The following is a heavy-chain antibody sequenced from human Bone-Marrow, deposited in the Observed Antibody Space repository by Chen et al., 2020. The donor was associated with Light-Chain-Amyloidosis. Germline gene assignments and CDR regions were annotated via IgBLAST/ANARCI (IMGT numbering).Heavy chain of an antibody. J-gene: IGHJ4*02. CDR3: ARRRDGYNFDY. Sequence: EVQLEQSGREVQQRGESLTNSCKGSGYTFPNYWIGWVPQMPGKGLEWMGVIYPDDSDARYSPSFEGQVTISADKSITTAYLQWRSLKASDTAMYYCARRRDGYNFDYWGQGTLVTVSS. CDR1: GYTFPNYW. CDR2: IYPDDSDA. D-gene: IGHD5-12*01. V-gene: IGHV5-51*01.